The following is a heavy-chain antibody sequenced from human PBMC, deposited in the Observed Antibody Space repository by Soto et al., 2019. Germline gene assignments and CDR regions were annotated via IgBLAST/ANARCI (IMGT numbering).Heavy chain of an antibody. CDR1: GFTFSDHY. CDR2: IRQEANSYTT. J-gene: IGHJ4*02. V-gene: IGHV3-72*01. CDR3: TRVQNVNFDS. Sequence: EVQLVESGGGLVQPGGSLRLSCAASGFTFSDHYMDWVRQAPGKGLEWVGRIRQEANSYTTEYATSVKGRFTISRDDSKNSLYLQMNRLNTEDTAVYYCTRVQNVNFDSWGQGTLVTVSS.